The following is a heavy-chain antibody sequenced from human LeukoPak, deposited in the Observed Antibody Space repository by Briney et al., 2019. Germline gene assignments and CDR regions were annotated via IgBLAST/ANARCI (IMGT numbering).Heavy chain of an antibody. V-gene: IGHV1-3*01. CDR2: INAGNGNT. D-gene: IGHD2-21*01. Sequence: GASVKVSCKASGYTFTSYAMHWVRQAPGQRLEWMGWINAGNGNTKYSQKFQGRVTITRDTSASTAYMELSSLRSEDTAVYYCARDLERIVVVSLPSDYWGQGTLVTVSS. CDR1: GYTFTSYA. CDR3: ARDLERIVVVSLPSDY. J-gene: IGHJ4*02.